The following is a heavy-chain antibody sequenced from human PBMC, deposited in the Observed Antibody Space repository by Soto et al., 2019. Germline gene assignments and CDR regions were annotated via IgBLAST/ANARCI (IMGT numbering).Heavy chain of an antibody. CDR3: ASGAAFYYDTSRY. Sequence: GGSLRLSCAAPGFNFNIHALHWIRQAPGEGLEWVAVMSPGGNSQYYADSVKGRFTISRDTSKSTLYLQMTSLRPEDTAVYYCASGAAFYYDTSRYWGRGTLVTVSS. D-gene: IGHD3-22*01. CDR2: MSPGGNSQ. J-gene: IGHJ4*02. CDR1: GFNFNIHA. V-gene: IGHV3-30-3*01.